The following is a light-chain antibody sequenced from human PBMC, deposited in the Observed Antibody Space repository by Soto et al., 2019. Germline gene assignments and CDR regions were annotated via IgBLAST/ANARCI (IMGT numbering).Light chain of an antibody. J-gene: IGKJ1*01. CDR2: DAS. V-gene: IGKV3-11*01. CDR1: QSVSSY. Sequence: EIVLTQSPATLSLSPGERATLSCRASQSVSSYLAWYQQKPGQAPRLLIYDASNRATGIPARFSGSGSGTDFTLTISSREPEDFAVYYCQQRSNWVWAFGQGTKVEIQ. CDR3: QQRSNWVWA.